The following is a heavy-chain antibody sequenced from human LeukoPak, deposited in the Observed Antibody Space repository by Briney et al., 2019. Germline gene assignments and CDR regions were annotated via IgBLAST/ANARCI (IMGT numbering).Heavy chain of an antibody. CDR1: GYTFTSYY. J-gene: IGHJ4*02. Sequence: ASVKVSCKASGYTFTSYYMHWVRQAPGQGLEWMGIINPSGGSTSYAQKFQGRVTMTRDMSTSTVYMELSSLRSEDTAVYYCAKDYFRFGPKGAAIGYWGQGTLVTVSS. V-gene: IGHV1-46*01. CDR3: AKDYFRFGPKGAAIGY. D-gene: IGHD3-10*01. CDR2: INPSGGST.